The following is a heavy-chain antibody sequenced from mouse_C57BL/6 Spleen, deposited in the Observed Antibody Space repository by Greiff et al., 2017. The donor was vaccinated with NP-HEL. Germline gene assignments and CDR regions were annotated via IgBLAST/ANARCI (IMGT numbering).Heavy chain of an antibody. CDR3: ARISYYYGERYFDY. CDR1: GFSLTSYA. Sequence: VQLVESGPGLVAPSQSLSITCTVSGFSLTSYAISWVRQPPGKGLEWLGVIWTGGGTNYNSALKSRLSISKDNSKSQVFLKMNSLQTDDTARYYCARISYYYGERYFDYWGQGTTLTVSS. J-gene: IGHJ2*01. D-gene: IGHD1-1*01. V-gene: IGHV2-9-1*01. CDR2: IWTGGGT.